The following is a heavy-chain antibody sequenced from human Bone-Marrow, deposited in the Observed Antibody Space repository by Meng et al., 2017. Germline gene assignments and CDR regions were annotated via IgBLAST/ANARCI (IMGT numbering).Heavy chain of an antibody. Sequence: QGQLVRSGAGVKKPGSSGKVSRKASGGTFSSYAISWVRQAPGQGLEWMGGIIPIFGTANYAQKFQGRVTITTDESTSTAYMELSSLRSEDTAVYYCARFSVVTGYWFDPWGQGTLVTVSS. V-gene: IGHV1-69*05. CDR2: IIPIFGTA. CDR3: ARFSVVTGYWFDP. D-gene: IGHD4-23*01. J-gene: IGHJ5*02. CDR1: GGTFSSYA.